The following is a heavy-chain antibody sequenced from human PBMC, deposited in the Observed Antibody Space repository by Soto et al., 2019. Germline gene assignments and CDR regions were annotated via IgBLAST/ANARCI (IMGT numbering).Heavy chain of an antibody. V-gene: IGHV1-69*13. J-gene: IGHJ6*02. Sequence: SVKVSCKASGGTFSSYAISWVRQAPGQGLEWMGGIIPIFGTANYAQKFQGRVTITADESTSTAYMELSSLRSEDTAVYYCARGRRSTNGVRVPCYYYYGMDVWG. CDR2: IIPIFGTA. D-gene: IGHD2-8*01. CDR1: GGTFSSYA. CDR3: ARGRRSTNGVRVPCYYYYGMDV.